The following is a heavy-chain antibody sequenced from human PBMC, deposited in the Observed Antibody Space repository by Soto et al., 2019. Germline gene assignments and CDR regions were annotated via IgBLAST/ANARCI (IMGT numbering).Heavy chain of an antibody. Sequence: PGESLKISCAASGFTFSGSEMNWVRQAPGKGLEWVSYISDSGSPIYYADSVKGRFTISRDNAKNSLYLQMNSLRAEDTAVYYCAREAFTLTDAFDIWGRGTMVTVSS. CDR2: ISDSGSPI. D-gene: IGHD3-22*01. CDR3: AREAFTLTDAFDI. V-gene: IGHV3-48*03. J-gene: IGHJ3*02. CDR1: GFTFSGSE.